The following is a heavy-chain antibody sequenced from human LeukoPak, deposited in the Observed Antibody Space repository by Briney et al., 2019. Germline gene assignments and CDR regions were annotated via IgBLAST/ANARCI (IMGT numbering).Heavy chain of an antibody. CDR2: ISAYNGNT. J-gene: IGHJ6*03. D-gene: IGHD6-6*01. Sequence: VASVKVSCKASGYTFTSYGISWVRQAPGQGLERMGWISAYNGNTNYAQKLQGRVTMTTDTSTSTAYMELRSLRSDDTAVYYCARVIAARAGSYYYYYYMDVWGKGTTVTVCS. V-gene: IGHV1-18*01. CDR3: ARVIAARAGSYYYYYYMDV. CDR1: GYTFTSYG.